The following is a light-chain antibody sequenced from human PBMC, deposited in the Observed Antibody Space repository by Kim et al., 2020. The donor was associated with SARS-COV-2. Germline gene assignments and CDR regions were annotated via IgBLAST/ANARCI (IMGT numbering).Light chain of an antibody. CDR2: DAS. J-gene: IGKJ1*01. V-gene: IGKV3-15*01. Sequence: VSPGDSGTLSCRASQSASTNLAWYQQKPGQAPRVLIYDASTRATGVPARFIGSGSGTEFTLTISSLQSEDFAIYYCQQYNSWPRTFGQGTKVDIK. CDR1: QSASTN. CDR3: QQYNSWPRT.